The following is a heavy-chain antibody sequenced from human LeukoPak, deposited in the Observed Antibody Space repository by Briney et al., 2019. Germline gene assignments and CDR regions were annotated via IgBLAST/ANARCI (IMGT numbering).Heavy chain of an antibody. Sequence: PGGSLRLSCAASGFTFSSYEMNWVRQAPGKGLEWVSYISSSGSTIYYADSVKGRFTISRDNAKNSLYLQMNSLRAEDTAAYYCARKDYGDYPDYWGQGTLVTVSS. J-gene: IGHJ4*02. V-gene: IGHV3-48*03. CDR1: GFTFSSYE. D-gene: IGHD4-17*01. CDR3: ARKDYGDYPDY. CDR2: ISSSGSTI.